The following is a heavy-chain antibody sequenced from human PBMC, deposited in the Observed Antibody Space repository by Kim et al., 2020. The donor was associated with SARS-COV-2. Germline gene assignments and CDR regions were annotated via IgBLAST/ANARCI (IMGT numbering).Heavy chain of an antibody. J-gene: IGHJ3*02. CDR3: ARRRRFGELLDLLKRLPIRSSEGKFDI. V-gene: IGHV4-39*01. Sequence: SETLSLTCTVSGGSISSSSYYWGWIRQPPGKGLEWIGSIYYSGSTYYNPSLKSRVTISVDTSKNQFSLKLSSVTAADTAVYYCARRRRFGELLDLLKRLPIRSSEGKFDIWGQGTMVTVSS. CDR1: GGSISSSSYY. D-gene: IGHD3-10*01. CDR2: IYYSGST.